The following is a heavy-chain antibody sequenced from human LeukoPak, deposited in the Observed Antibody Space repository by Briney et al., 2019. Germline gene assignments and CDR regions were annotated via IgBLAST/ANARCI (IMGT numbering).Heavy chain of an antibody. D-gene: IGHD3-9*01. CDR1: GFTFSSYW. V-gene: IGHV3-7*01. CDR2: IKQDGSEK. J-gene: IGHJ3*02. CDR3: ARWVDYDILTGYYLVINAFDI. Sequence: GGSLRLSCAASGFTFSSYWMSSVRQAPGKGLEWVANIKQDGSEKYYVDSVKGRFTISRDNAKNSLYLQMNSVRAEDTAVYYCARWVDYDILTGYYLVINAFDIWGQGTMVTVSS.